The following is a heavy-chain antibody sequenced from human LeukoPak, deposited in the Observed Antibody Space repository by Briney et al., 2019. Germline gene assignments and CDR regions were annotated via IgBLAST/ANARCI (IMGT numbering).Heavy chain of an antibody. V-gene: IGHV3-30*02. CDR1: GFIFRNYA. CDR2: IRYDGGNT. D-gene: IGHD2-2*01. CDR3: AKDEVVPGYYYTDV. Sequence: GGSLRLSCAASGFIFRNYAMQWVRQAPGMGLEWVAFIRYDGGNTYYADSVKGRFTISRDNSKNTLHLQMNSLNDEDTAVYYCAKDEVVPGYYYTDVWGRGTTVIISS. J-gene: IGHJ6*03.